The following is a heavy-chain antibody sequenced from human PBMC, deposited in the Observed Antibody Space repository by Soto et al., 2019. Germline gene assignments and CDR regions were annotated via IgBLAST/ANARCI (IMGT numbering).Heavy chain of an antibody. V-gene: IGHV3-23*01. CDR1: EFTFSSYA. D-gene: IGHD6-6*01. CDR2: ISGSGGST. CDR3: AKDQLAGVDNWFDP. J-gene: IGHJ5*02. Sequence: PGGSLRLSCAASEFTFSSYAMSWVRQAPGKGLEWVSAISGSGGSTYYADSVKGRFTISRDNSKSTLYLQMNSLRAEDTAVYYCAKDQLAGVDNWFDPWGQGTLVTVSS.